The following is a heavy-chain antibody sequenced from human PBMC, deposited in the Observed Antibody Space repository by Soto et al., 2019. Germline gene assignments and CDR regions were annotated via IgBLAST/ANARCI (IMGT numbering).Heavy chain of an antibody. V-gene: IGHV1-24*01. Sequence: ASVKVSCKVSGYTLTELSMHWVRQAPGKGLEWMGGFDPEDGETIYAQKFQGRVTMTEDTSTDTAYMELSSLRSEDTAVYYCATNGVAVAGTGYYYYYMDVWGKGTTVTLSS. CDR2: FDPEDGET. J-gene: IGHJ6*03. CDR3: ATNGVAVAGTGYYYYYMDV. CDR1: GYTLTELS. D-gene: IGHD6-19*01.